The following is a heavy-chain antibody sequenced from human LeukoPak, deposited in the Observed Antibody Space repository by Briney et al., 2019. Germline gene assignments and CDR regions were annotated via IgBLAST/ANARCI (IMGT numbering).Heavy chain of an antibody. V-gene: IGHV4-39*07. J-gene: IGHJ5*02. Sequence: PSETLSLTCTVSGGSISSSLYYWGWIRQPPGKGLECIGSIYYTGSTYYNPSLKSRVTISVDTSKNQFSLKLSSVTAADTAVYYCARDGSYNWFDPWGQGTLVTVSS. CDR2: IYYTGST. CDR1: GGSISSSLYY. CDR3: ARDGSYNWFDP.